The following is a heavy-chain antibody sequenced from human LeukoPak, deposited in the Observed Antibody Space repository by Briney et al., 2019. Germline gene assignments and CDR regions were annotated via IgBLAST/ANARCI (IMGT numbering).Heavy chain of an antibody. Sequence: SETLSLTCTVSGVSISSYYWSWIRQPPGKGLEWIGYIYDSGSTNYNPSLKSRVTISVDTSKNQFSLKLSSVTAADTAVYYCARVGGTNYYYYGMDVWGQGTTVTVS. V-gene: IGHV4-59*01. CDR3: ARVGGTNYYYYGMDV. D-gene: IGHD1-1*01. CDR2: IYDSGST. CDR1: GVSISSYY. J-gene: IGHJ6*02.